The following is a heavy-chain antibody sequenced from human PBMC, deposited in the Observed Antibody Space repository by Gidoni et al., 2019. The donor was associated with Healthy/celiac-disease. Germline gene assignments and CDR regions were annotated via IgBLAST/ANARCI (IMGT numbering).Heavy chain of an antibody. V-gene: IGHV1-69*01. CDR2: IIPIFGTA. D-gene: IGHD1-7*01. CDR3: ARDKGELRDYYYYGMDV. J-gene: IGHJ6*02. Sequence: QVQLVQSGAEVKKPGSSVTVSCKASGRTFSSYALSWVRQAPGQGLEWMGGIIPIFGTAHYAQKFQGRVTITADESTSTAYMELSSLRSGDTAVYYCARDKGELRDYYYYGMDVWGQGTTVTVSS. CDR1: GRTFSSYA.